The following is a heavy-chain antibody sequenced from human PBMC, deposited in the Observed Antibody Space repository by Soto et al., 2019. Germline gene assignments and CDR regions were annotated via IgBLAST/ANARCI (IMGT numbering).Heavy chain of an antibody. Sequence: QVQLVQSGAEVKKPGASVKVSCKASGYTFTGYYMHWVRQAPGQGLEWMGWINPNSGGTNYAQEFQGWVIMTRDTSISTAYMELSRLRSDDTAVYYCARGGDLYCSGGSCYSWFDPWGQGTLVTVSS. CDR3: ARGGDLYCSGGSCYSWFDP. CDR2: INPNSGGT. D-gene: IGHD2-15*01. J-gene: IGHJ5*02. CDR1: GYTFTGYY. V-gene: IGHV1-2*04.